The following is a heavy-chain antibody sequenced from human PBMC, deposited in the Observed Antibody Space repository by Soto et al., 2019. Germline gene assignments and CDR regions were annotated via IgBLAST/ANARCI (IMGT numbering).Heavy chain of an antibody. V-gene: IGHV4-59*08. CDR1: GGSISGYY. Sequence: PSETLSLTCSVSGGSISGYYWSWIRQPPGKGLEWIGYIHSTGSTNYNPSLKSRVTMSVDTSKSQCSLDLSSVTAEDTAVYYCARVGSGGARFDYWGQGTLVTVSS. J-gene: IGHJ4*02. CDR2: IHSTGST. CDR3: ARVGSGGARFDY. D-gene: IGHD1-26*01.